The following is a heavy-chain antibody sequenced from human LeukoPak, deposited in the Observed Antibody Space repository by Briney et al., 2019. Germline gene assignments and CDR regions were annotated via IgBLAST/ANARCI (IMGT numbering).Heavy chain of an antibody. J-gene: IGHJ4*02. V-gene: IGHV3-48*03. Sequence: GGSLRLSCAASGFTFSSFETNWVRQAPGKGLEWVSYISITGITTYYADSVKGRFTIARDNAKNSLYLQMNSLRAEDTAVYYCAREMGGYPFDYWGQGTLVTVSS. CDR2: ISITGITT. D-gene: IGHD5-12*01. CDR1: GFTFSSFE. CDR3: AREMGGYPFDY.